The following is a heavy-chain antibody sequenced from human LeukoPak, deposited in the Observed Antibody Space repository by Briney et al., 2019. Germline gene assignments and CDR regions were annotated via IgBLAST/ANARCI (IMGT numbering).Heavy chain of an antibody. CDR3: ARGDGPWDY. CDR2: IYYSGST. CDR1: GGSISSYY. Sequence: PSETLSLTCTVSGGSISSYYWSWIRQPPGKGLEWIGYIYYSGSTNYNPSLKSRVTISVDTSKNQFSLKLSSVTAADTAVYYCARGDGPWDYWGQGTLVTVSS. V-gene: IGHV4-59*01. J-gene: IGHJ4*02. D-gene: IGHD5-24*01.